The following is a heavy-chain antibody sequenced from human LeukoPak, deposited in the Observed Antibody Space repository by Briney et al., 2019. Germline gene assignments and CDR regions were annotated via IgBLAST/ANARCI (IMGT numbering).Heavy chain of an antibody. CDR3: AAGDYYDSSGYPLR. Sequence: SVKVSCKASGFTFTSSAMQWVRQARGQRLEWIGWIVVGGGNTNHAQKFQERVTITRDMSTSTAYMELSSLRSEDTAVYYCAAGDYYDSSGYPLRWGQGTLVTVSS. D-gene: IGHD3-22*01. J-gene: IGHJ4*02. CDR2: IVVGGGNT. CDR1: GFTFTSSA. V-gene: IGHV1-58*02.